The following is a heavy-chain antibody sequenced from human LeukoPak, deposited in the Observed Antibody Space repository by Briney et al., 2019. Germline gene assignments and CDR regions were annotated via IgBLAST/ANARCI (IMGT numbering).Heavy chain of an antibody. V-gene: IGHV3-53*01. J-gene: IGHJ4*02. CDR2: IYSGGST. D-gene: IGHD6-19*01. CDR3: ARRAGESSGWAHFDY. Sequence: PGGSLRLSCAASGFTVSSNYMSWVRQAPGKGLEWVSVIYSGGSTYYADSVKGRFTISRDNAKNSLYLQMNSLRAEDTAVYYCARRAGESSGWAHFDYWGQGTLVTVSS. CDR1: GFTVSSNY.